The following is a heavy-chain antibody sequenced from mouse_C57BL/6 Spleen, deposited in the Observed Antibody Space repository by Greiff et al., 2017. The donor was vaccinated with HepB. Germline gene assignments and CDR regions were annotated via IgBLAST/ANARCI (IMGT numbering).Heavy chain of an antibody. V-gene: IGHV1-69*01. CDR1: GYTFTSYW. CDR2: IDPSDSYT. J-gene: IGHJ3*01. D-gene: IGHD1-1*02. Sequence: QVQLQQPGAELVMPGASMKLSCKASGYTFTSYWMHWVKQRPGQGLEWIGEIDPSDSYTNYNQKFKGKSTLTVDKSSSTAYMQLSSLTSEDSAVYYCARELLSGFAYWGQGTLVTVSA. CDR3: ARELLSGFAY.